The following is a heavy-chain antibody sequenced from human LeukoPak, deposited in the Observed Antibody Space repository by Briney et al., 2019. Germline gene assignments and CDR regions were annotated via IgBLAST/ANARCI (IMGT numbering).Heavy chain of an antibody. J-gene: IGHJ3*02. V-gene: IGHV3-48*02. CDR3: ARGVEGSYYYDSSGKGNALDI. CDR2: ISSSGSPI. D-gene: IGHD3-22*01. CDR1: GFTFSSYA. Sequence: GGSLRLSCAASGFTFSSYAMSWVRQAPGKGLEWISFISSSGSPIYYAGSVTGRFTISRDNGKNSLYLQMNSLRDEDTAVYYCARGVEGSYYYDSSGKGNALDIWGQGTMVTVSS.